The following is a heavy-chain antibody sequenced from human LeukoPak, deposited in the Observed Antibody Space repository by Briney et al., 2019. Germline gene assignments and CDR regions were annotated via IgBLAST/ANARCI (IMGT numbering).Heavy chain of an antibody. V-gene: IGHV4-59*01. J-gene: IGHJ6*03. CDR3: ARSADRVIRGAPPYYYYYVDV. Sequence: SETLSLTCTVSGGSISTYYWSRIRQPPGKGLEWIGYGYYSGSTNYSPSLKSRVTISVDTSKNQFSLKLSSVTAADTAVYYCARSADRVIRGAPPYYYYYVDVWGKGTTVTVSS. CDR1: GGSISTYY. D-gene: IGHD3-10*01. CDR2: GYYSGST.